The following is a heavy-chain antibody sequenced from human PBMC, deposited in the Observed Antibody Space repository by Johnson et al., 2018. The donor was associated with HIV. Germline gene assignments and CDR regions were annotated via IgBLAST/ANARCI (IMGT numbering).Heavy chain of an antibody. Sequence: QMQLVESGGGVVQPGRSLRLSCAASGFTFSSYTMRWVRQAPGKGLEWVAVISYDGSNKYYADSVKGRFTISRDNSKNTLYLQMHSLRAEDTAVYYCASSAFDSWGQGTMVTVSS. CDR3: ASSAFDS. V-gene: IGHV3-30*04. CDR2: ISYDGSNK. CDR1: GFTFSSYT. J-gene: IGHJ3*02.